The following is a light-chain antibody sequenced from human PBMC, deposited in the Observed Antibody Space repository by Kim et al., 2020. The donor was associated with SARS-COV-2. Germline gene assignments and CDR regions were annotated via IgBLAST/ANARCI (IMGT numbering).Light chain of an antibody. CDR3: QVWDSTTGV. J-gene: IGLJ3*02. Sequence: VSVVQGQTASIPCGGDNIGNKNVHWYQQKPGQAPLLVVYKDTNRPSGIPERFSGSNSGNTATLTVSRAQVGDEADYYCQVWDSTTGVFGGGTQLTVL. CDR1: NIGNKN. CDR2: KDT. V-gene: IGLV3-9*01.